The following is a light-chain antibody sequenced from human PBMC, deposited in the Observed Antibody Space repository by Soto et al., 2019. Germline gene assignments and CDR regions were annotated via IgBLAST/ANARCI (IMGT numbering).Light chain of an antibody. CDR3: QQRSHWPPLFT. J-gene: IGKJ3*01. Sequence: EIVLTQSPATLSLSPGERATLSRRASKSISIYLAWYQQKPGQAPRLLIYDASNRATGIPARFSGRGSGTDFTLTISSLEPEDFAVYYCQQRSHWPPLFTFGPGTKVDIK. CDR1: KSISIY. CDR2: DAS. V-gene: IGKV3-11*01.